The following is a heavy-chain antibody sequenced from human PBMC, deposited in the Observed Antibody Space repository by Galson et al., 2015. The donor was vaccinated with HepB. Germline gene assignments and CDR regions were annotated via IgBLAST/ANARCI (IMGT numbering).Heavy chain of an antibody. CDR2: IGVNAGST. V-gene: IGHV3-23*01. Sequence: SLRLSCAASGFTFSSLGMTRVRQAPGKGLECVSAIGVNAGSTDYADSVKGRFTISRDNSKNMLYLQMNNLRAEDTAVYYCAKGTTNIDYWGQGTLVTVSS. J-gene: IGHJ4*02. CDR1: GFTFSSLG. D-gene: IGHD1-1*01. CDR3: AKGTTNIDY.